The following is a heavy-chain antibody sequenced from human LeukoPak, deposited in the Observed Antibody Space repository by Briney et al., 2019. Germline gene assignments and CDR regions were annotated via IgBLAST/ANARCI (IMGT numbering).Heavy chain of an antibody. J-gene: IGHJ4*02. D-gene: IGHD3-3*01. V-gene: IGHV1-2*02. CDR3: ARDRDDFWSSYYTGSFDY. Sequence: GASVKVSCKASGYTFTGYYMHWVRQAPGQGLEWMGWINPNSGGTNYAQKFQGRVTMTRDTSISTAYMELSRLRSDDTAVYCCARDRDDFWSSYYTGSFDYWGQGTLVTVSS. CDR2: INPNSGGT. CDR1: GYTFTGYY.